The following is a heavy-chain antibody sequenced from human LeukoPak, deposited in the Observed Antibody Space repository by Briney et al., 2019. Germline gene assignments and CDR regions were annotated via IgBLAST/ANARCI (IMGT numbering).Heavy chain of an antibody. CDR1: GYAFTSYG. CDR2: LSLYNGNT. J-gene: IGHJ4*02. CDR3: ARGNMVMFGGASDY. V-gene: IGHV1-18*01. D-gene: IGHD3-16*01. Sequence: ASVKVPCKASGYAFTSYGISWVRQAPGQGLEWMAWLSLYNGNTKYAQKLQGRVTVTTDTSTSTAYMELRSLRSDDTAMYYCARGNMVMFGGASDYWGQGTLVTVSS.